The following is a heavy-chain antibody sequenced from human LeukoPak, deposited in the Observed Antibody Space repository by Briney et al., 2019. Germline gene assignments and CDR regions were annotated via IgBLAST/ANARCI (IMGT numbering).Heavy chain of an antibody. V-gene: IGHV3-48*01. CDR2: ITANNTTK. Sequence: PGGSLRLSCTASGLSFSSYNMNWVRQAPGKGPEWVAYITANNTTKYYADSVKGRFTISRDNAKKPLFLQMNSLRAEDTAVYYCAAASAFSSSWRSWGQGTVVTVSS. J-gene: IGHJ5*02. D-gene: IGHD6-13*01. CDR3: AAASAFSSSWRS. CDR1: GLSFSSYN.